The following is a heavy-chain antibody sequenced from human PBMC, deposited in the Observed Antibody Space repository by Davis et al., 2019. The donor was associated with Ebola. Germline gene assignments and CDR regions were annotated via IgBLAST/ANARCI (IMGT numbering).Heavy chain of an antibody. D-gene: IGHD3-10*01. CDR1: GFAFNRWS. V-gene: IGHV3-48*02. J-gene: IGHJ4*02. Sequence: PGGSLRLPCVTSGFAFNRWSMNWVRQAPGKGLEWISYISASGTSAYYGDSVRGRFTVSRDDAKASLYLQMDGLRDEDTAVYYCARVPFSGDSLSGGDSWGPGTLVTVSS. CDR3: ARVPFSGDSLSGGDS. CDR2: ISASGTSA.